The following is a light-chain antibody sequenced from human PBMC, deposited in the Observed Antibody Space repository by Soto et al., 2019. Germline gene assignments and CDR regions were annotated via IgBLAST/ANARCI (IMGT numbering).Light chain of an antibody. CDR3: MQALQSPFT. J-gene: IGKJ3*01. Sequence: DIVMTQSPLSLPVTPGEPASISCRSSQSLLHSNGYNYLDWYLQKPGQSPQLLIYLGSNRASGVPDRFSGSGSGTVFTLKISRVEAEDVGVYYCMQALQSPFTFGPGTKVDTK. V-gene: IGKV2-28*01. CDR1: QSLLHSNGYNY. CDR2: LGS.